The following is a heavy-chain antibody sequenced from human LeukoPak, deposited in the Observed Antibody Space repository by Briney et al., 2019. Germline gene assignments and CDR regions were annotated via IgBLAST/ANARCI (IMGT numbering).Heavy chain of an antibody. D-gene: IGHD5-24*01. CDR3: ARGRGYNSFDY. V-gene: IGHV4-34*01. CDR2: INHSGST. Sequence: PSETLSLACAVYGGSFSGYYWSWIRQPPGKGLEWIGEINHSGSTNYNPSFKSRVTISVDTSKNQFSLKLSSVTAADTAVYYGARGRGYNSFDYWGQGTLVTVSS. CDR1: GGSFSGYY. J-gene: IGHJ4*02.